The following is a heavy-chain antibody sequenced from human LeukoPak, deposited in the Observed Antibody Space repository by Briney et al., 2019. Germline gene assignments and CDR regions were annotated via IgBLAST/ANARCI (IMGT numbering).Heavy chain of an antibody. V-gene: IGHV3-33*08. CDR1: VLSFLSYG. Sequence: GGSLRLSCLSSVLSFLSYGWHGLGQAPGKGLEGVTVIGNDGSNKFYVDSVKGRFTISRDNPDNTLYVQINSLRAEDTAVYYCARDFGRFEYFGSGNYREIGNWFDSWGQGTLVTASS. J-gene: IGHJ5*01. D-gene: IGHD3-10*01. CDR2: IGNDGSNK. CDR3: ARDFGRFEYFGSGNYREIGNWFDS.